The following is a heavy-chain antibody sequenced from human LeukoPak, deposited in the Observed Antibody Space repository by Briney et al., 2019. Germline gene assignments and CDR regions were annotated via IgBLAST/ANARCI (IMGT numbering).Heavy chain of an antibody. CDR3: ATMTTVTRFDY. Sequence: SETLSLTCSVSGGSISSSNWWSWVRQPPGKGLEWIGEIYRSGSTNYNPSLKSRVTISVDKSKNQFSLKLSSVTAADTAVYYCATMTTVTRFDYWGQGTLVTVSS. J-gene: IGHJ4*02. CDR1: GGSISSSNW. D-gene: IGHD4-17*01. CDR2: IYRSGST. V-gene: IGHV4-4*02.